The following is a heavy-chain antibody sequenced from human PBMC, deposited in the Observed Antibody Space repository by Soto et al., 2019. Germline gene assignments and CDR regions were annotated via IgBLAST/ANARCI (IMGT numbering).Heavy chain of an antibody. CDR3: ASVKGYYYYYGMDV. CDR1: GGSISSGGYY. CDR2: IYYSGST. Sequence: SETLSLTGTVSGGSISSGGYYWSWIRQHPGKGLEWIGYIYYSGSTYYNPSLKSRVTISVDTSKNQFSLKLSSVTAADTAVYYCASVKGYYYYYGMDVWGQGTTVTVSS. J-gene: IGHJ6*02. V-gene: IGHV4-31*03.